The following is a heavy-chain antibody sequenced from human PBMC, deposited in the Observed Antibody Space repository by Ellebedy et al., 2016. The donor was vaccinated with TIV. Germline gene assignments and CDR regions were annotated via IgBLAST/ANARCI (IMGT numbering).Heavy chain of an antibody. CDR3: ARGAYDSSGGFDY. V-gene: IGHV1-69*04. Sequence: ASVKVSCKASGYTFTSYGISWVRQAPGQGLEWMGRIIPILGMTNYAQKFQGRVTITADRSSSTAYMELSSLRSGDTALYYCARGAYDSSGGFDYWGQGTLVTVSS. CDR1: GYTFTSYG. J-gene: IGHJ4*02. CDR2: IIPILGMT. D-gene: IGHD3-22*01.